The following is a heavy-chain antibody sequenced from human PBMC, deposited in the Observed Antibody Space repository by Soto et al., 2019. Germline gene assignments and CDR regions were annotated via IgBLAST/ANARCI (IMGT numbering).Heavy chain of an antibody. Sequence: QINLIESGPTLVKPTQTLTLTCTFSGFSLSTSGAAVGWVRQPPGRALEWLALIYWDVDKRYNASKRNILTITKDTSMNQVVLTLTNVDPADTATYYCAHRATMTIFGLIIDNGLWFDPWGQGTRVIVSS. D-gene: IGHD3-3*01. V-gene: IGHV2-5*02. J-gene: IGHJ5*02. CDR1: GFSLSTSGAA. CDR3: AHRATMTIFGLIIDNGLWFDP. CDR2: IYWDVDK.